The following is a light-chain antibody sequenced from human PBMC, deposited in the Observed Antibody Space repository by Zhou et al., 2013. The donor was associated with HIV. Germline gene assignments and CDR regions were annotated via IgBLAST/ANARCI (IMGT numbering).Light chain of an antibody. CDR2: EGS. Sequence: DIQMTQSPSSLSASVGDRVTITCRASQSINSYLNWYQQKPGKAPKLLIYEGSTLETGVPSRFSGSGSGTDFTFTISSLQPEDIAVYYCQQHDSLPLTFGPGTKVEIK. CDR1: QSINSY. J-gene: IGKJ3*01. CDR3: QQHDSLPLT. V-gene: IGKV1-33*01.